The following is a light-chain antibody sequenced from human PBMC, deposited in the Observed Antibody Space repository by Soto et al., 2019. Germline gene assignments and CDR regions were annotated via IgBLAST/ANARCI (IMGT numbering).Light chain of an antibody. V-gene: IGLV2-14*01. Sequence: QSALTQPASLSGSPGQSITISCTGTSSDIGAYDYVSWFQQHLGKAPKLMIYEVSNRPSGVSNRFSGSKSGNTASLTISGLQAEDEADYYCSSYTSSSTVVFGGGTKLTVL. CDR3: SSYTSSSTVV. J-gene: IGLJ2*01. CDR1: SSDIGAYDY. CDR2: EVS.